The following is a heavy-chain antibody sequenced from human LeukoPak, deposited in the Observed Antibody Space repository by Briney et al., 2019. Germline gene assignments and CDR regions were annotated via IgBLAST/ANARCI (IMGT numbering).Heavy chain of an antibody. V-gene: IGHV4-59*08. D-gene: IGHD3-9*01. CDR2: IYYSGST. Sequence: SETLSLTCTVSGGSISSYYWSWIRQPPGKGLEWIGYIYYSGSTNYNPSLKSRVTISVDTSKNQFSLKLSSVTAADTAVYYCARHEAPYYDILTGSPFWFDPWGQGTLVTVSS. CDR1: GGSISSYY. J-gene: IGHJ5*02. CDR3: ARHEAPYYDILTGSPFWFDP.